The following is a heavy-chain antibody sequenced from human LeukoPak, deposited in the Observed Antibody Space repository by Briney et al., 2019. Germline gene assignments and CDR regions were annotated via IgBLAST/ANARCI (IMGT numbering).Heavy chain of an antibody. CDR2: IIPIFGIA. CDR1: GGTFSSYA. D-gene: IGHD6-13*01. CDR3: ASGSRSSWYPYYYYGMDV. Sequence: SVKVSCKASGGTFSSYAISWVRQAPGQGLECMGRIIPIFGIANYAQKFQGRVTITADKSTSTAYMELSSLRSEDTAVYYCASGSRSSWYPYYYYGMDVWGQGTTVTVSS. V-gene: IGHV1-69*04. J-gene: IGHJ6*02.